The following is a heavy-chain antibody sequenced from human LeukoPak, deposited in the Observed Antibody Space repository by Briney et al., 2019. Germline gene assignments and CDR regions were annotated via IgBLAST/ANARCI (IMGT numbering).Heavy chain of an antibody. Sequence: PGGSLRLSCAASGFNLGGNAMAWVRQAPGKGLEWVSAIEGRNDNTHYADSVRGRFTVSRDTSKSTLFLQMNSLRAEDTAVYYCAKDRMYYDFWSGYSVDAFDIWGQGTMVTVSS. V-gene: IGHV3-23*01. D-gene: IGHD3-3*01. CDR3: AKDRMYYDFWSGYSVDAFDI. CDR1: GFNLGGNA. J-gene: IGHJ3*02. CDR2: IEGRNDNT.